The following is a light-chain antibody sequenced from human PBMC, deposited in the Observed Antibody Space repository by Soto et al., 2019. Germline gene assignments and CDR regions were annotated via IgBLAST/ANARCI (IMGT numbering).Light chain of an antibody. Sequence: DIVMTQSPDSLAVSLGERATINCKSSQSVLHSSNNKNYLAWYQQKPGQPPKLLIYWASTRESGVPDRFSGSGSGTDFTPSISSLQAEDVAVYYCQQYYSPWTFGQGTKVEIK. V-gene: IGKV4-1*01. CDR1: QSVLHSSNNKNY. CDR2: WAS. CDR3: QQYYSPWT. J-gene: IGKJ1*01.